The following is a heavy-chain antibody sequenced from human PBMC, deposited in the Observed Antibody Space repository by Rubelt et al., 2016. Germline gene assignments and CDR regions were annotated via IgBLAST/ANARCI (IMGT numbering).Heavy chain of an antibody. V-gene: IGHV4-59*12. J-gene: IGHJ6*03. CDR3: ARGLAAGCHMDV. Sequence: QVQLQESGPGLVKPSETLSLTCTVSGGSISSYYWSWIRQPPGKGLEWIGEINHSGNTNYNPSLKSRVTISVDTSKTQFSRKRSSVTAADTAVYYCARGLAAGCHMDVWGKGTTVTVSS. CDR2: INHSGNT. CDR1: GGSISSYY. D-gene: IGHD2-8*01.